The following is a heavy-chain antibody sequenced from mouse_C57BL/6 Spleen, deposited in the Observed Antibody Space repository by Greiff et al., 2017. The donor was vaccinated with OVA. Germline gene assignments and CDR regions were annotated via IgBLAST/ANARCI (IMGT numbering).Heavy chain of an antibody. J-gene: IGHJ3*01. Sequence: QVQLQQPGTELVKPGASVKLSCKASGYTFTSYWMHWVKQRPGQGLEWIGHINPSTGGTNYTEKFKSKATLTVDKSSSTAYMQLSSLTSEDSAVYCGARESPPGSTPCAYWGQGTLVTVSA. CDR3: ARESPPGSTPCAY. CDR2: INPSTGGT. V-gene: IGHV1-53*01. CDR1: GYTFTSYW.